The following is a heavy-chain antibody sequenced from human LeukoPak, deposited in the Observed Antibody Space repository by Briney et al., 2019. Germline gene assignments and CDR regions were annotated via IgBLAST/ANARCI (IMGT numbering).Heavy chain of an antibody. CDR1: GYTFTDYY. D-gene: IGHD3-16*01. J-gene: IGHJ4*02. Sequence: GASVKVSCNASGYTFTDYYMHWVRQAPGQGLEWMGWINPNSGATSYAQKFQGRVTMTRDTSISTAYMELSSLRSDDTAVYYCARGYADYWGQGTLVTVSS. CDR2: INPNSGAT. V-gene: IGHV1-2*02. CDR3: ARGYADY.